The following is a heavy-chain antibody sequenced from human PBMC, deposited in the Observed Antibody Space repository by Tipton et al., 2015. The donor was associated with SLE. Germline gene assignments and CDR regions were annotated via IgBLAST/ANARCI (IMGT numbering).Heavy chain of an antibody. CDR3: ARVLSVTTVWWFDP. J-gene: IGHJ5*02. D-gene: IGHD4-17*01. CDR2: MNPNSGNT. Sequence: QVQLVQSGAEGKKPGASVKVSCKASGYTFTGYYMHWVRQAPGQGLEWMGWMNPNSGNTGYAQKFQGRVSMTRNTAISTAYMELSSLRSEDTAVYYCARVLSVTTVWWFDPWGQGTLVTVSS. CDR1: GYTFTGYY. V-gene: IGHV1-8*02.